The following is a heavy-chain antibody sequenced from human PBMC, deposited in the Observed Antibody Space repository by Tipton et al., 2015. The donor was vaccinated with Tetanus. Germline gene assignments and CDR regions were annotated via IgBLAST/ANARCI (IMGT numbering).Heavy chain of an antibody. CDR3: ARVPLGVGYFDI. D-gene: IGHD1-26*01. J-gene: IGHJ2*01. CDR1: GFTVSSNY. CDR2: IYAAGST. Sequence: SLRLSCAASGFTVSSNYIGWVRQAPGKGLEWVSIIYAAGSTYYADSVKGRFTISRDISKDKVFLQMDSVRPEDTAVYYCARVPLGVGYFDIWGRGTLVTVSS. V-gene: IGHV3-53*01.